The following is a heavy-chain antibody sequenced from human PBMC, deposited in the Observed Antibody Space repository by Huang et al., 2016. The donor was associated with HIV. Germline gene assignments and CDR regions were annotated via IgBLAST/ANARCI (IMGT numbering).Heavy chain of an antibody. CDR3: AKIISNWPLYYMDV. CDR1: GFSVSDYA. D-gene: IGHD6-13*01. CDR2: ISGSGTT. Sequence: EVQLLESGGGLVQAGGSQRLSCAASGFSVSDYAMTWVRQAPGTGLEWVSAISGSGTTYYRDSVKGRFTISRDNSKNTLFLQTNSLRVEDTAVYYCAKIISNWPLYYMDVWGKGTTVTVSS. J-gene: IGHJ6*03. V-gene: IGHV3-23*01.